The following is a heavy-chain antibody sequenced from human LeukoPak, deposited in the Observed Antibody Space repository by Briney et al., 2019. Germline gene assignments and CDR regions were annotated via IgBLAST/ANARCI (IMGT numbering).Heavy chain of an antibody. J-gene: IGHJ4*02. CDR2: ISSSGSTI. CDR3: ARTCGGDCYSYHFDY. CDR1: GFTFSSYS. V-gene: IGHV3-48*04. Sequence: GGSLRLSCAASGFTFSSYSMNWVRQAPGKGLEWVSSISSSGSTIYYADSVKGRFTISRDNAKNSLYLQMNSLRAEDTAVYYCARTCGGDCYSYHFDYWGQGTLVTVSS. D-gene: IGHD2-21*02.